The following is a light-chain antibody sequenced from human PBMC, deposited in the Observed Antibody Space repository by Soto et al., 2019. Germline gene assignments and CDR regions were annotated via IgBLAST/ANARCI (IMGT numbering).Light chain of an antibody. CDR3: CSYGRSRTFGVV. Sequence: QSALTQPASVSGSPGQSITISCSGTTTDLSGHNYVSWYRQQSGRPPQLIIFEVTKRPSGVSSRFSGSKSGKSASLTISGLQAEDEANYYCCSYGRSRTFGVVFGGGTKLTVL. V-gene: IGLV2-23*02. J-gene: IGLJ2*01. CDR1: TTDLSGHNY. CDR2: EVT.